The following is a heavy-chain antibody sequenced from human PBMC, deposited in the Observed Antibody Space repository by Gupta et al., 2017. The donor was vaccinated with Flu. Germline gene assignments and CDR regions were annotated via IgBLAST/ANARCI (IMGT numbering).Heavy chain of an antibody. CDR3: ARRGDFYYDWFDP. CDR1: GVSISNHC. CDR2: ICSSGTT. D-gene: IGHD3-3*01. Sequence: QVQLQESGPGLVKPSETLSLTCAVSGVSISNHCWTWIRKPPGKGLEWIGYICSSGTTNYNPSLKSRVTISTDTSKSHFSLKLNSVTAADTAVYYCARRGDFYYDWFDPWGQGTLVTVSS. J-gene: IGHJ5*01. V-gene: IGHV4-59*11.